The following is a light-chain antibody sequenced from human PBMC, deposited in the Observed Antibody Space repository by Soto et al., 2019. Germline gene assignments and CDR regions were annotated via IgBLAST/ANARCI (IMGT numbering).Light chain of an antibody. CDR2: AAS. V-gene: IGKV1-39*01. Sequence: DIQMTQSPSSLSASVGDRVTISCRASRSISNYLNWYQHKSGKAPRLLIYAASSLQTGVPSRFSGTGAGTAFTLTITNLPPEDSATYYCQQSYSVPRFGQGTRVDLK. CDR1: RSISNY. CDR3: QQSYSVPR. J-gene: IGKJ1*01.